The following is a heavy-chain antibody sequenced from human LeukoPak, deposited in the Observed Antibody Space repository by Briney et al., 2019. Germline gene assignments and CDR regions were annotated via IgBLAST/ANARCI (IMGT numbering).Heavy chain of an antibody. J-gene: IGHJ4*02. D-gene: IGHD2-15*01. CDR1: GFTFSNYA. V-gene: IGHV3-23*01. CDR2: IGGSGVST. CDR3: AKGLRYCSSGNCNSPVDY. Sequence: GGSLRLSCAMSGFTFSNYAMSWVRQAPGKGLEWVSTIGGSGVSTYYADSVKGRFTISRDNSKNTLYLQMNSLRAEDTAVYYCAKGLRYCSSGNCNSPVDYWGREPWSPSPQ.